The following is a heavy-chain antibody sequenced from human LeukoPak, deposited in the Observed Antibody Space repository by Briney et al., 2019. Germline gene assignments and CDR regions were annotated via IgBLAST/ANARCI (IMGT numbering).Heavy chain of an antibody. CDR1: GFTFSSYS. CDR2: ISSGSSYI. CDR3: AKDLHYGSADY. V-gene: IGHV3-21*01. Sequence: GGSLRLSCAASGFTFSSYSMNWVRQAPGKGLEWVSSISSGSSYIYYADSVKGRFTISRDNAKNALYLQMNSLRAEDTAVYYCAKDLHYGSADYWGQGTLVTVSS. D-gene: IGHD3-10*01. J-gene: IGHJ4*02.